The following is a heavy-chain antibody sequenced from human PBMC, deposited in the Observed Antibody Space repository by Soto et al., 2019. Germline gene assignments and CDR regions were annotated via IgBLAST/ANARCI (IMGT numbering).Heavy chain of an antibody. J-gene: IGHJ4*02. CDR1: GLTFSNYA. CDR3: ANPQVTVGLTPPLDY. V-gene: IGHV3-23*01. CDR2: ISSSGGNT. D-gene: IGHD1-26*01. Sequence: PGGSLRLSCAASGLTFSNYAMSWVRQAPGKGLEWVSAISSSGGNTYYADSVKGRFTISRDNAKNTLYLQKNSLRAEEKAVYYSANPQVTVGLTPPLDYWGQGTLVTVSS.